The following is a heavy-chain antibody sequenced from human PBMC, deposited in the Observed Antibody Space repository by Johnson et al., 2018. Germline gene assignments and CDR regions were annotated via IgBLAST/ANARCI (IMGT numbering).Heavy chain of an antibody. CDR2: IWSDGSNK. Sequence: LVQSGGGVVQPGRSLRLSCAASGFTFSSYGMHWVRQAPGKGMEWVAVIWSDGSNKYYADSVKGRFTISRDNSKNTLYLKMNSLRAEDTAVYYCARDGRQWLVFEDDAFDIWGQGTMVTVSS. V-gene: IGHV3-33*01. D-gene: IGHD6-19*01. CDR3: ARDGRQWLVFEDDAFDI. CDR1: GFTFSSYG. J-gene: IGHJ3*02.